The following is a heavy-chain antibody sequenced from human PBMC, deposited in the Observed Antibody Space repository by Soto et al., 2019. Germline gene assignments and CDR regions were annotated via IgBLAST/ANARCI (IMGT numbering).Heavy chain of an antibody. V-gene: IGHV1-18*01. Sequence: GASVKVSCKASGYMFISYGINWVRQAPGQGLEWMGWIRPYNGDTKYAQSLQGRVTMNTDTSTSTAYMEMRSLRSDDTAVYYCVRDLDGSGSYYTDYWGPGTLVTVSS. CDR1: GYMFISYG. D-gene: IGHD3-10*01. CDR3: VRDLDGSGSYYTDY. J-gene: IGHJ4*02. CDR2: IRPYNGDT.